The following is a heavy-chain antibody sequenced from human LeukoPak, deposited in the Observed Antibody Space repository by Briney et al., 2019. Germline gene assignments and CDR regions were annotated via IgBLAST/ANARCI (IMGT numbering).Heavy chain of an antibody. J-gene: IGHJ4*02. CDR2: INQDGSEK. V-gene: IGHV3-7*01. D-gene: IGHD4-23*01. CDR1: GFTFSSYW. Sequence: GGSLRLSCAASGFTFSSYWMGWVRQAPGKGLEWVASINQDGSEKYYVDSVEGRFTISRDNAKTSPYLQINSLRAEDTAIFYCARDTYGGFDYWGQGTLVTVSS. CDR3: ARDTYGGFDY.